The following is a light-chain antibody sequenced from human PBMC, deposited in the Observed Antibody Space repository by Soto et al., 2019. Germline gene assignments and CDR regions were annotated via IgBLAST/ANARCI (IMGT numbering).Light chain of an antibody. CDR2: GAS. Sequence: IQMTQSPSSLSASVGDRVTITCRASQSISRYLNWYQQKPGKAPKVLIYGASTLETGVPSRSRGSGSGTDFTLTISSLQPSDFATCYCQQSDSFPWSFGQGTKVEIK. J-gene: IGKJ1*01. V-gene: IGKV1-39*01. CDR1: QSISRY. CDR3: QQSDSFPWS.